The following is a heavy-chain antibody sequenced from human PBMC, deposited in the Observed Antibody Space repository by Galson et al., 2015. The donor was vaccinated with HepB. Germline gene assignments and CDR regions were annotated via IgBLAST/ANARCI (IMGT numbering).Heavy chain of an antibody. CDR3: AREELAGGNWYFDL. J-gene: IGHJ2*01. Sequence: SLRLSCAASGFTFSSYFMHWVRQAPGKGLGWVSRVNPDGTTTYADSVKGRFTISRDNAKNMVYLQMSSLRADDTGVYFCAREELAGGNWYFDLWGRGTLVTVSS. D-gene: IGHD6-13*01. CDR2: VNPDGTT. CDR1: GFTFSSYF. V-gene: IGHV3-74*01.